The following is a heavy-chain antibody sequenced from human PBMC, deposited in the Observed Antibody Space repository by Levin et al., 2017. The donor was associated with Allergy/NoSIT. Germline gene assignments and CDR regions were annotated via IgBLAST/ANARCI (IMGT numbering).Heavy chain of an antibody. V-gene: IGHV3-74*01. Sequence: AGGSLRLSCAASGFTFSNFWMHWVRQAPGKGLVWVSHLKPDGSYAIYADSAKGRFTISRDNAKNTLYLQMNSLSAEDTAVYYCARGNYFALDVWGQGTTVTVSS. CDR3: ARGNYFALDV. CDR1: GFTFSNFW. J-gene: IGHJ6*02. CDR2: LKPDGSYA.